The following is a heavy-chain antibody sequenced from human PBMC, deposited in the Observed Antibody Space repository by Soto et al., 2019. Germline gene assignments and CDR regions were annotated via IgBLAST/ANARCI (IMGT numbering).Heavy chain of an antibody. CDR1: GGTFSSYT. J-gene: IGHJ6*03. D-gene: IGHD5-12*01. Sequence: SVKVSCKASGGTFSSYTISWVRQAPGQGLEWMGRIIPILGIANYAQKFQGRVTITADKSTSTAYMELSSLRSEDTAVYYCARETGLRSRYYYYYMDVWGKGTTVTVSS. V-gene: IGHV1-69*02. CDR2: IIPILGIA. CDR3: ARETGLRSRYYYYYMDV.